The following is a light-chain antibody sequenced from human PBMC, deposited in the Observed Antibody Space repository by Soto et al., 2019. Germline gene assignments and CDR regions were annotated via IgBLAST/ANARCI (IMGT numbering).Light chain of an antibody. J-gene: IGKJ5*01. CDR1: HGISSS. Sequence: DIQMTQSPSSLSASVGDRVTITCRASHGISSSLAWYQQKPGKAPKLLIYAASSLQSGVPSRFSGSGSGTDFTLTISSLQPEDFATYFCQEADSFPLITFGQGTRLEIK. V-gene: IGKV1-12*01. CDR2: AAS. CDR3: QEADSFPLIT.